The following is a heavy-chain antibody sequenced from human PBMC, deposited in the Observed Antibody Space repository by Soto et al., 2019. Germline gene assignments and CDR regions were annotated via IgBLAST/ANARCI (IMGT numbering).Heavy chain of an antibody. CDR3: VRYCSTTKCPFDF. CDR2: IYYSGNT. J-gene: IGHJ4*02. CDR1: GGSISSGGSY. V-gene: IGHV4-30-4*01. D-gene: IGHD2-2*01. Sequence: SETLSLTCTVSGGSISSGGSYWGWIRQPPGKGLEWIGYIYYSGNTILNPSLRSRVTLSVDTSKNQFSLNLSSVTAADTAVYYCVRYCSTTKCPFDFWGQGIQVTVSS.